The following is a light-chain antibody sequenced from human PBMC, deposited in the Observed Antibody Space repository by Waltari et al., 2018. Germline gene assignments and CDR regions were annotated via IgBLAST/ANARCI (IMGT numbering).Light chain of an antibody. J-gene: IGKJ4*01. CDR1: HGISSY. CDR2: AAS. Sequence: AIRMTQSPSSLSASTGARVPITCLASHGISSYLAWYQQKPGKAPKLLIYAASTLPSGVPSRFSGSGSGTDFTLTISCLQSEDFATYYCQQYYSYPLTFGGGTKVEIK. CDR3: QQYYSYPLT. V-gene: IGKV1-8*01.